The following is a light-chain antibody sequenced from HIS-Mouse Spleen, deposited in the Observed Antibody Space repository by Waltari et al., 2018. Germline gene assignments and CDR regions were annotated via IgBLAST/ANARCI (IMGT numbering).Light chain of an antibody. CDR2: ECS. J-gene: IGLJ1*01. Sequence: QSALTKPASVSGSPVQSNTISCTVTSSGVGRYNLVPWYQQHSGKAPQLTIYECSKRPSGVSNRFSGSKSGNTASLTISGLQAEDEADYYCCSYAGSSTYVFGTGTKVTVL. CDR3: CSYAGSSTYV. CDR1: SSGVGRYNL. V-gene: IGLV2-23*01.